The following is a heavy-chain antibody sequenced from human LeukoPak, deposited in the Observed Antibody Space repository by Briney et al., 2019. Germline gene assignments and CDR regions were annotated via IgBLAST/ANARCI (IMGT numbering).Heavy chain of an antibody. Sequence: ASVKVSCKASGGTFSSYAISWVRQAPGQGLEWMGRIIPIHGIANYAQKFQGRVTITADKSTSTAYMELSSLRSEDTAVYYCARDGSDDILTGYPYSFDYWGQGTLVTVSS. CDR1: GGTFSSYA. CDR2: IIPIHGIA. V-gene: IGHV1-69*04. CDR3: ARDGSDDILTGYPYSFDY. D-gene: IGHD3-9*01. J-gene: IGHJ4*02.